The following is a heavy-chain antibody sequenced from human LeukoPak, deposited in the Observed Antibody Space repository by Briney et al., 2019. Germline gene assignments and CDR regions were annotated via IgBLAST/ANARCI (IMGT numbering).Heavy chain of an antibody. CDR3: AKERSFGPRDFDY. Sequence: GGSLRLSCAASGFTFSSYWMNWVRQAPGKGLEWMTVISYDGSVIYNADSVKGRFTISRDNSKNTLYLQMDSLRADDTAVYYCAKERSFGPRDFDYWGQGTLVTVSS. D-gene: IGHD3-10*01. J-gene: IGHJ4*02. CDR2: ISYDGSVI. CDR1: GFTFSSYW. V-gene: IGHV3-30*18.